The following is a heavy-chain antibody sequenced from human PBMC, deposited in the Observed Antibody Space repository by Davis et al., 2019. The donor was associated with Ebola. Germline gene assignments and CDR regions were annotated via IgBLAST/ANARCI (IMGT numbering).Heavy chain of an antibody. D-gene: IGHD3-22*01. CDR3: ARDYDSSGYYDY. CDR2: IWYDGSNK. Sequence: PGGSLRLSCAASGFTFIDYGMHWVRQAPGKGLEWVAVIWYDGSNKYYADSVKGRFTISRDDSKNTLYLQMNSLRAEDTALYYCARDYDSSGYYDYWGQGTLVTVSS. J-gene: IGHJ4*02. V-gene: IGHV3-33*01. CDR1: GFTFIDYG.